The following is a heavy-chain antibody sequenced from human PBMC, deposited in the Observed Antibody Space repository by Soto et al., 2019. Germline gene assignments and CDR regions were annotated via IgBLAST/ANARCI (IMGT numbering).Heavy chain of an antibody. J-gene: IGHJ3*02. V-gene: IGHV1-3*01. D-gene: IGHD2-2*01. CDR2: INADNGNT. CDR1: GYTLTTYA. CDR3: AGDLGPPCSSTSCFGAFDI. Sequence: ASVKVSCKASGYTLTTYAMHWVRQAPGQRLEWMGWINADNGNTKYSQKFQGRVTITRDTSASTAYMEVSSLRSEDTAVYYCAGDLGPPCSSTSCFGAFDIWGQGTMVTVSS.